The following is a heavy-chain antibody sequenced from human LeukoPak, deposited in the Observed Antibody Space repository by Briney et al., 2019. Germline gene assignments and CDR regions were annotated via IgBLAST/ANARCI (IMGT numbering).Heavy chain of an antibody. D-gene: IGHD4-17*01. CDR2: INPNSGGT. CDR1: GYTFTSYG. V-gene: IGHV1-2*02. CDR3: ARVATVTTVRAAFDI. J-gene: IGHJ3*02. Sequence: ASVKVSCKASGYTFTSYGISWVRQAPGQGLEWMGWINPNSGGTNYAQKFQGRVTMTRDTSISTAYMELSRLRSDDTAVYYCARVATVTTVRAAFDIWGQGTMVTVSS.